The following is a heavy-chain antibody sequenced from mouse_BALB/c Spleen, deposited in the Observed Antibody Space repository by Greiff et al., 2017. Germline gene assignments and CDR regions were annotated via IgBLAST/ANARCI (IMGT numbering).Heavy chain of an antibody. V-gene: IGHV2-6-7*01. J-gene: IGHJ4*01. Sequence: QVQLKESGPGLVAPSQSLSITCTVSGFSLTGYGVNWVRQPPGKGLEWLGMIWGDGSTDYNSALKSRLSISKDNSKSQVFLKMNSLQTDDTARYYCARGKYGNYGKNAMDYWGQGTSVTVSS. CDR1: GFSLTGYG. CDR3: ARGKYGNYGKNAMDY. D-gene: IGHD2-10*02. CDR2: IWGDGST.